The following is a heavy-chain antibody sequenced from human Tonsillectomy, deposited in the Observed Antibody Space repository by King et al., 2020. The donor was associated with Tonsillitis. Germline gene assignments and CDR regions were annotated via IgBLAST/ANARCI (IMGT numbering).Heavy chain of an antibody. D-gene: IGHD1-26*01. J-gene: IGHJ4*02. CDR3: AREEYYANANFHH. CDR1: TGSVGKWY. Sequence: VQLQESGPGLVKPSETLSLTCNVSTGSVGKWYWSWIRQPPGKGLEWIGYIFFTGSTNYNPSLKSRVTISIDTAKNQFSLRLTSVTAADTAFYFCAREEYYANANFHHWGQGILVTVSS. CDR2: IFFTGST. V-gene: IGHV4-59*02.